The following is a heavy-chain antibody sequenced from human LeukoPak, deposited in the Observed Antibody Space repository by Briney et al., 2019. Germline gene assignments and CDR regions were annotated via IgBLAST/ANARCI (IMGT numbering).Heavy chain of an antibody. CDR2: INHSGST. Sequence: PSETLSLTYAVYGGSFSGYYWSWIRQPPGKGLEWIGEINHSGSTNYNPSLKSRVTISVDTSKNQFSLKLSSVTAADTAVYYCARAATGPMGYWGQGTLVTVSS. J-gene: IGHJ4*02. CDR1: GGSFSGYY. V-gene: IGHV4-34*01. D-gene: IGHD3-16*01. CDR3: ARAATGPMGY.